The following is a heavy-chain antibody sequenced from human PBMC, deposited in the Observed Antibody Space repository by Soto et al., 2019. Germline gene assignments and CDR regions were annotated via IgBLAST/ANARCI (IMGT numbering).Heavy chain of an antibody. Sequence: ASVKVSCKASGYTFTSYGISWVRQAPGQGLEWMGWISAYNGNTNYAQKLQGRVTMTTDTSTSTAYMELRSLGSDDTAVYYCARVFLGDYYYYGMDVWGQGTTVTVSS. CDR2: ISAYNGNT. J-gene: IGHJ6*02. CDR3: ARVFLGDYYYYGMDV. V-gene: IGHV1-18*01. CDR1: GYTFTSYG.